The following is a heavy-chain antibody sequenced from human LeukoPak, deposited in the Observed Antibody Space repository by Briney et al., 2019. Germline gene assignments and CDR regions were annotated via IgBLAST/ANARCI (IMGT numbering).Heavy chain of an antibody. CDR2: MNPNRGNT. Sequence: ASVKVSCKASGGTFSSYAISWVRQATGQGLEWMGWMNPNRGNTGYAQKFQGRVTITRSTSISTAYMELSSLRSEDTAVYYCARGGGTMVRGVIIGGSLNWFDPWGQGTLVTVSS. CDR1: GGTFSSYA. J-gene: IGHJ5*02. D-gene: IGHD3-10*01. CDR3: ARGGGTMVRGVIIGGSLNWFDP. V-gene: IGHV1-8*03.